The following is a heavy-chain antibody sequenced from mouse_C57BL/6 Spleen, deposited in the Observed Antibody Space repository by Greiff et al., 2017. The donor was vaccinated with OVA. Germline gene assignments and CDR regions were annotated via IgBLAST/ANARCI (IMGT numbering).Heavy chain of an antibody. Sequence: VQGVESGPGLVAPSQSLSITCTVSGFSLTSYGVDWVRQSPGKGLEWLGVIWGVGSTNYNSALKSRLSISKDNSKSQVFLKMNSLQTDDAAMYYCATLYYGSSSFAYWGQGTLVTVSA. CDR1: GFSLTSYG. CDR2: IWGVGST. D-gene: IGHD1-1*01. J-gene: IGHJ3*01. CDR3: ATLYYGSSSFAY. V-gene: IGHV2-6*01.